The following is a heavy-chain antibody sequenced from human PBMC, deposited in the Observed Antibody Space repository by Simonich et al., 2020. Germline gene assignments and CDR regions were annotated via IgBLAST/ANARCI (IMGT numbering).Heavy chain of an antibody. V-gene: IGHV3-30*18. D-gene: IGHD4-17*01. CDR1: GFTFSSYG. CDR3: AKESTVSRWDYYYGMDV. CDR2: IRNDEMNK. J-gene: IGHJ6*02. Sequence: QVQLVESGGGVVQPGRSLRLSCEASGFTFSSYGMHWVRQVPGKGLEWVAVIRNDEMNKYYAASVKGGFTISRDNSKNTLYLQMISLRAEDTAMYYCAKESTVSRWDYYYGMDVWGQGTTVTVSS.